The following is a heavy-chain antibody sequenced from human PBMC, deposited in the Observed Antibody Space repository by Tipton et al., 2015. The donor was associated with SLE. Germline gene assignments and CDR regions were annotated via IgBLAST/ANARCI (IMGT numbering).Heavy chain of an antibody. CDR1: GFTFGDYA. D-gene: IGHD2-15*01. Sequence: SLRLSCTASGFTFGDYAVSWVRQAPGKGLGWVGLIRSKGYGGTTEYAASVKGRFTIARDDSKSIAYLQMNSLKTEDTAVYYCTRDVGGYCSGDVCEIDYWGQGTLVTVSS. J-gene: IGHJ4*02. CDR2: IRSKGYGGTT. V-gene: IGHV3-49*04. CDR3: TRDVGGYCSGDVCEIDY.